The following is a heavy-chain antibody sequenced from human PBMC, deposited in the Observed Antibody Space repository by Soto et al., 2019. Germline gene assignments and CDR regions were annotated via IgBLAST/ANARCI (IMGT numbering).Heavy chain of an antibody. CDR2: IYYSGST. J-gene: IGHJ5*02. Sequence: QVQLQESGPGLVKPSETLSLTCTVSGGSISSYYWSWIRQPPGKGLEWIGYIYYSGSTNYNPSLKSRLTISVETYQHQFSLKLSFVTAADTAVYYCASYASGSYPRFDPWGQGTLVTVSS. CDR3: ASYASGSYPRFDP. D-gene: IGHD3-10*01. CDR1: GGSISSYY. V-gene: IGHV4-59*01.